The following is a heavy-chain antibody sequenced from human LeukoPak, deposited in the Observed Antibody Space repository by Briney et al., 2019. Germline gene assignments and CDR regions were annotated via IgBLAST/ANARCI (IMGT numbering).Heavy chain of an antibody. CDR1: GGSFSGYY. D-gene: IGHD5-12*01. CDR3: ARVGWRGSGFSFDY. J-gene: IGHJ4*02. V-gene: IGHV4-34*01. Sequence: SETLSLTCAVYGGSFSGYYWSWIRQPPGKGLEWIGEINHSGSTNYNPSLKSRVTISVDTSKNQFSLKLSSVTAADTAVYYCARVGWRGSGFSFDYWGQGTLVTVSS. CDR2: INHSGST.